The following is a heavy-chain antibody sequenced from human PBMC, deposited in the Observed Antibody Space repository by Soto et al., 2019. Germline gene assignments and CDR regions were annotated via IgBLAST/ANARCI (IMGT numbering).Heavy chain of an antibody. CDR2: ISAYNGNT. J-gene: IGHJ6*02. Sequence: ASVKVSCKASGYTFTSYGISWVRQAPGQGLEWMGWISAYNGNTNYAQKLQGRVTMTTDTSTSTAYMELRSLRSDDTAVYYCAREGSGTLYYYYGMDVWGQGTTVTVSS. CDR1: GYTFTSYG. V-gene: IGHV1-18*01. D-gene: IGHD1-26*01. CDR3: AREGSGTLYYYYGMDV.